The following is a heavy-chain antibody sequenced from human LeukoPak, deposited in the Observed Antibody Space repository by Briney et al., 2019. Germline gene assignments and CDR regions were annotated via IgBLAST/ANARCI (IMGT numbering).Heavy chain of an antibody. D-gene: IGHD6-13*01. J-gene: IGHJ5*02. CDR2: ISSTSSYI. V-gene: IGHV3-21*01. CDR3: ARDGPSWSRDH. CDR1: GFAFSSCS. Sequence: GGSLRLSCAASGFAFSSCSMNWVRQAPGKGLEWVSSISSTSSYIYYADSVKGRFTISRDNAKNSLYLQMNSLRAEDTAVYYCARDGPSWSRDHWGQGTLVTVSS.